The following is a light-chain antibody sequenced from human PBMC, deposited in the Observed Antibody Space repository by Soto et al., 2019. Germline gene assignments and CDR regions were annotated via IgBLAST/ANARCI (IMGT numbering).Light chain of an antibody. CDR2: AAS. J-gene: IGKJ1*01. CDR3: LQDYNYPWT. CDR1: QDIRND. Sequence: AIPMTQSPSSLSASVGDRVTITCPASQDIRNDLGWYQEKVGQAPKLLIYAASNLQSGVPSRFSGSGSGTDFTLTISSLQPEDFATYYCLQDYNYPWTFGQGTKVEI. V-gene: IGKV1-6*01.